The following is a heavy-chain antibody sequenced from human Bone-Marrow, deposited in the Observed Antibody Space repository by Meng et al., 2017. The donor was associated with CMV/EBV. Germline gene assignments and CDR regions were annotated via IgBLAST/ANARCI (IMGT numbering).Heavy chain of an antibody. Sequence: KVSCKGSGYSFTSYWIGWVRQMPGKGLEWMGIIYPGDSDTRYSPSFQGQVTISADKSISTAYLQWSSLKASDTAMYYCARVWGYCSSTSCSLVAVAGEFDYWGQGTLVTGSS. CDR2: IYPGDSDT. CDR1: GYSFTSYW. J-gene: IGHJ4*02. CDR3: ARVWGYCSSTSCSLVAVAGEFDY. V-gene: IGHV5-51*01. D-gene: IGHD2-2*01.